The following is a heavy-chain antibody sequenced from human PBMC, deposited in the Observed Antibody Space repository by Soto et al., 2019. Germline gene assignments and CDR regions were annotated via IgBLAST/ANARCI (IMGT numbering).Heavy chain of an antibody. D-gene: IGHD6-19*01. CDR2: IHNSGST. V-gene: IGHV4-31*01. J-gene: IGHJ4*02. Sequence: QVQLQESGPGLVKPSQTLSLTCLVSGASVSGDGSYCSWIRQHPGKGLEFIGYIHNSGSTYSNPSLEKQVAMSIDTSKNQFTLRLSSVTAADSAVYFCARDLGSEQWFFDNWGQGILVTVSS. CDR1: GASVSGDGSY. CDR3: ARDLGSEQWFFDN.